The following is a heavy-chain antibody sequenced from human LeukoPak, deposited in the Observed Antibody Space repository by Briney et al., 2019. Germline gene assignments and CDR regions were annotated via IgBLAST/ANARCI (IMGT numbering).Heavy chain of an antibody. D-gene: IGHD5-18*01. CDR2: INPSGGST. Sequence: ASVKVPCKASGYTFTSYYMHWVRQAPGQGLEWMGIINPSGGSTSYAQKFQGRVTMTRDTSTSTVYMELSSLRSEDTAVYYCAAMDVRRGYYYYYMDVWGKGTTVTVSS. CDR3: AAMDVRRGYYYYYMDV. CDR1: GYTFTSYY. J-gene: IGHJ6*03. V-gene: IGHV1-46*03.